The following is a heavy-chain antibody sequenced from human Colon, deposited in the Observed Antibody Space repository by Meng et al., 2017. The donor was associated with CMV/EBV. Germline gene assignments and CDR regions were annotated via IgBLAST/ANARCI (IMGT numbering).Heavy chain of an antibody. V-gene: IGHV3-13*01. J-gene: IGHJ5*02. Sequence: GGSLRLSCTASGFPFSDYDMHWVRQVTGKGLEWLSSIASGHDTYYADSVKGRFTIFRENAKNSLYLQMNSLTVEDTAVYFCARGRLHGFAAWGQGTLVTVSS. CDR2: IASGHDT. CDR1: GFPFSDYD. CDR3: ARGRLHGFAA. D-gene: IGHD3-10*01.